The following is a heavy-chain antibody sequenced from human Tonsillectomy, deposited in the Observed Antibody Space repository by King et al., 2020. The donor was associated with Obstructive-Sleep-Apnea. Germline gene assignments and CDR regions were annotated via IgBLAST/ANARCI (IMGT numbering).Heavy chain of an antibody. V-gene: IGHV3-74*01. J-gene: IGHJ4*02. Sequence: VQLVESGGGLVQPGGSLRLSCAASGFTFSSYWMHWVRQTPGKGLVWVSRINSDGSSTTYADSVKGRFTISRDNAKNTLYLQMNNLRAEDTAVYYCARSRYSGSYFDYWGQGTLVTVSS. CDR1: GFTFSSYW. CDR3: ARSRYSGSYFDY. D-gene: IGHD1-26*01. CDR2: INSDGSST.